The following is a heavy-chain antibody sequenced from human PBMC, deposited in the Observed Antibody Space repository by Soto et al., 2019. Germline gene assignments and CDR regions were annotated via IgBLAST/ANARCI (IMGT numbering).Heavy chain of an antibody. V-gene: IGHV1-69*01. CDR2: IIPIFGTA. CDR1: GGTFSSYA. Sequence: QVQLVQSGAEVKKPGSSVKVSCKASGGTFSSYAISWVRQAPGQGLEWTGGIIPIFGTANYAQKFQGRVTITADESTSTAYMELSSLRSEDTAVYYCARSVAGPLWSWFDPWGQGTLVTVSS. CDR3: ARSVAGPLWSWFDP. D-gene: IGHD6-19*01. J-gene: IGHJ5*02.